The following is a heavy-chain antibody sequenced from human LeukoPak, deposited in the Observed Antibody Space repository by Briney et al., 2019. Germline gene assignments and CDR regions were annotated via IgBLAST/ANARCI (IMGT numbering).Heavy chain of an antibody. D-gene: IGHD3-10*01. CDR2: ISGSGGST. J-gene: IGHJ4*02. CDR3: AKTGDYYGSGSYYRAIDY. CDR1: GFTFSSYA. Sequence: GGSLRLSCAASGFTFSSYAMSWVRQAPGKGLEWVSAISGSGGSTYYADSVKGRFTISRDNSKNTLYLQMNSLRAEDTAVYYCAKTGDYYGSGSYYRAIDYWGQRTLVTVSS. V-gene: IGHV3-23*01.